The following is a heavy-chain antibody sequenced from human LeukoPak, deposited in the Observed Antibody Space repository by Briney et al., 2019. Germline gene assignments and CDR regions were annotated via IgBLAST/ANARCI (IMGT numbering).Heavy chain of an antibody. Sequence: SETLSLTCTVSGGSISSYYWSWIRQPPGKGLEWIGYIYYSGSTNYNPSLKSRVTISVDTSKNQFSLKLSSVTAADTAVYYCARGRNLFRSDRTYFDYWGQGTLVTVSS. CDR3: ARGRNLFRSDRTYFDY. V-gene: IGHV4-59*01. CDR2: IYYSGST. D-gene: IGHD1-14*01. J-gene: IGHJ4*02. CDR1: GGSISSYY.